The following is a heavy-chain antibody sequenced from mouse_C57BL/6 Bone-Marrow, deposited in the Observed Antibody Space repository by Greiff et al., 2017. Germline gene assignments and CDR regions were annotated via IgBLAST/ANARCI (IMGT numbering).Heavy chain of an antibody. V-gene: IGHV1-31*01. CDR3: GWCWLWFAY. D-gene: IGHD1-1*02. CDR2: IYPYNGVS. Sequence: EVQLVESGPELVKPGASVKISCKASGYSFTGYYMHWVKQSHGNILDWIGYIYPYNGVSSYNQKFKGKATLTVDKSSSTAYMELRSLTSEDSSVYYCGWCWLWFAYWGQGTLVTVSA. CDR1: GYSFTGYY. J-gene: IGHJ3*01.